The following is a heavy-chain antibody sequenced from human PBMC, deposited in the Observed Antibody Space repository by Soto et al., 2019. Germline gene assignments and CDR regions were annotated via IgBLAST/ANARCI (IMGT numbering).Heavy chain of an antibody. CDR2: IYYSGST. CDR3: TRRSYSGSYYFDY. CDR1: GGSISSGDYY. V-gene: IGHV4-30-4*01. D-gene: IGHD1-26*01. J-gene: IGHJ4*02. Sequence: SETLSLTCTVSGGSISSGDYYWSWIRQPPGKGLERIGYIYYSGSTYYNPSLKSRVTISVDTSKNQFSLKLSSVIAADAAVYYCTRRSYSGSYYFDYWGQGTLVTVSS.